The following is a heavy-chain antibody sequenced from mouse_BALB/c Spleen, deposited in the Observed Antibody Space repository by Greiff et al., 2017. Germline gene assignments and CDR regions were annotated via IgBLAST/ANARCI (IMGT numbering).Heavy chain of an antibody. CDR2: ISSGGST. V-gene: IGHV5-6-5*01. D-gene: IGHD2-1*01. CDR1: GFTFSSYA. Sequence: DVQLVESGGGLVKPGGSLKLSCAASGFTFSSYAMSWVRQTPEKRLEWVASISSGGSTYYPDSVKGRFTISRDNARNILYLQMSSLRSEDTAMYYCAGRRGNFLDYWGQGTTLTVSS. CDR3: AGRRGNFLDY. J-gene: IGHJ2*01.